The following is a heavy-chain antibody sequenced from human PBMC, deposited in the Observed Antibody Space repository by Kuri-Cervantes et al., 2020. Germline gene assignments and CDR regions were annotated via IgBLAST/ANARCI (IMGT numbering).Heavy chain of an antibody. J-gene: IGHJ4*02. CDR1: GYTFTSYA. CDR3: ATYGDYFDY. D-gene: IGHD4-17*01. CDR2: INAGNGNT. Sequence: ASVKVSCKASGYTFTSYAMHWVRQAPGQRLEWMGWINAGNGNTKYSQKFQGRVTMTEDTSTDTAYMELSSLRSGDTAAYYCATYGDYFDYWGQGTLVTVSS. V-gene: IGHV1-3*01.